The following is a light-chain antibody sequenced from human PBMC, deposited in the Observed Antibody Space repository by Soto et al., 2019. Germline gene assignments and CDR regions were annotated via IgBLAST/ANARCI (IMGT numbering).Light chain of an antibody. Sequence: EIVLTQSPATLSLSPGERATLSCRASQSVSSYLAWYQQKPGQAPRLLIYDASNRATGIPARFSGSGSGTDFTLTISSLEPEDFAVYYCQQRSSYKTFGQGTKVDSK. V-gene: IGKV3-11*01. CDR2: DAS. J-gene: IGKJ1*01. CDR1: QSVSSY. CDR3: QQRSSYKT.